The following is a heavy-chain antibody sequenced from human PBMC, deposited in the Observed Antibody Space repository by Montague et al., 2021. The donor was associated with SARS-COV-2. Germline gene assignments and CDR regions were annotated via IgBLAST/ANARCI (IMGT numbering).Heavy chain of an antibody. CDR2: INSNGGT. D-gene: IGHD3-10*01. V-gene: IGHV4-59*11. CDR3: ARATSVRGAVSWFDP. Sequence: SETLSLTCTVSGGSISSHFWSLIRQPPGEGLEWIGYINSNGGTNDNPSLRSRLTMSVDTSKNQFSLQLRSMTPADTAVYFCARATSVRGAVSWFDPWGQGILVTVSS. CDR1: GGSISSHF. J-gene: IGHJ5*02.